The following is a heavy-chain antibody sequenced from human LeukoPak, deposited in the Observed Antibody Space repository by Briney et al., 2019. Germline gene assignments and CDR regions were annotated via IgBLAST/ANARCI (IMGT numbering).Heavy chain of an antibody. CDR2: IYYSGST. J-gene: IGHJ5*02. Sequence: KPSETLSLTCTVSGGSISSTSYYWGWIRQPPGKGLEWIGSIYYSGSTYYNPSLKSRVTISVDTSKNQFSLKLSSVTAADTAVYYCARATLYGNTGFHLDPWGQGTLVTVSS. CDR3: ARATLYGNTGFHLDP. CDR1: GGSISSTSYY. V-gene: IGHV4-39*07. D-gene: IGHD2/OR15-2a*01.